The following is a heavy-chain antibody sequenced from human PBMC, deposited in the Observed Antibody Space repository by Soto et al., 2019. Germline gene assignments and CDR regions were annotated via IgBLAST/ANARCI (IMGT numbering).Heavy chain of an antibody. D-gene: IGHD5-18*01. Sequence: SDTLSLTCAFSRGSISSGGYSLSWIRPPPGKGLEWIGSIFYSGSTYYNPSLKSRVTISVDTSKNQFSLKLSSVTAADTAVYYGARRYGSCFDYWGQGTLVTVSS. CDR1: RGSISSGGYS. CDR3: ARRYGSCFDY. CDR2: IFYSGST. V-gene: IGHV4-39*07. J-gene: IGHJ4*02.